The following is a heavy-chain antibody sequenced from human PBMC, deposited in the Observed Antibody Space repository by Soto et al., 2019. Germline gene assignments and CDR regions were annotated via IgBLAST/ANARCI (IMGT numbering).Heavy chain of an antibody. D-gene: IGHD3-22*01. V-gene: IGHV3-23*01. CDR1: GFTFRDHA. J-gene: IGHJ5*02. CDR3: AKDRYYDTPGWFDP. Sequence: GSLRLSCVGSGFTFRDHAMRWVRQAPGRGLEWVSAISANGASIQHADSVKGRFSVSRDNAKNTVYLQMDNLRAEDSAVYYCAKDRYYDTPGWFDPWGQGSRVTVSS. CDR2: ISANGASI.